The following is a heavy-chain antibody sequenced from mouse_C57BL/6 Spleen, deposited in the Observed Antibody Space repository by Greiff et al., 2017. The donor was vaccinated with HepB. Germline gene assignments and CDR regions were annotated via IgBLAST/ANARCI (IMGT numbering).Heavy chain of an antibody. Sequence: EVKLQESGPGLVKPSQSLSLTCSVTGYSITSGYYWNWIRQFPGNKLEWMGYISYDGSNNYNPSLKNRISITRDTSKNQFFLKLNSVTTEDTATYYCARELGQIWGTGTTVTVSS. CDR1: GYSITSGYY. V-gene: IGHV3-6*01. CDR2: ISYDGSN. J-gene: IGHJ1*03. D-gene: IGHD3-1*01. CDR3: ARELGQI.